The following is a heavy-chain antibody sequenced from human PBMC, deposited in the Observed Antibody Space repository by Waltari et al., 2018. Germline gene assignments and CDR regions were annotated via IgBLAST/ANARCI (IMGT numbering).Heavy chain of an antibody. J-gene: IGHJ5*02. CDR1: GYTFTDYG. V-gene: IGHV7-4-1*02. CDR3: ARGDWFYP. CDR2: SNTNTANP. Sequence: QVQLVQSGSELMKPGASVKVSCTASGYTFTDYGLNWVRQAPGQGLEWLGWSNTNTANPTYAQGCTGRFVFSLDTSVTTAYLQISSLKAEDTGVYFCARGDWFYPWGQGTMVIVSS.